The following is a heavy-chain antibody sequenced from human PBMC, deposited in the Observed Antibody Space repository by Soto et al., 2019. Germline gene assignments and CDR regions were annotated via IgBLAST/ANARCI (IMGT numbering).Heavy chain of an antibody. CDR1: GYTFTSYG. CDR3: AKDREGYYYDSSGYLHGRRMGV. CDR2: ISAYNGNT. V-gene: IGHV1-18*01. J-gene: IGHJ6*02. Sequence: QVQLVQSGAEVKKPGASVKVSCKASGYTFTSYGIIWVRQAPGQGLEWMGWISAYNGNTNYAQKLQGRVTMTTDTTKSEAYMELRRLRSDDAEVYYCAKDREGYYYDSSGYLHGRRMGVWGQGTTVTV. D-gene: IGHD3-22*01.